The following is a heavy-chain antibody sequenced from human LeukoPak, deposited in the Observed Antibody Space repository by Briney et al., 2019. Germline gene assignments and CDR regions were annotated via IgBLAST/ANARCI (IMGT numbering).Heavy chain of an antibody. Sequence: SVKVSCKASGGTFTIYADSWGRQAPGQGLEWMGRIIPIFGTANYAQKFQGRVTITADKSTSTAYMELSSLRSEDTAVYYCARDPLGGDVTADYFQHWGQGTLVTVSS. CDR3: ARDPLGGDVTADYFQH. D-gene: IGHD2-21*01. CDR1: GGTFTIYA. CDR2: IIPIFGTA. J-gene: IGHJ1*01. V-gene: IGHV1-69*06.